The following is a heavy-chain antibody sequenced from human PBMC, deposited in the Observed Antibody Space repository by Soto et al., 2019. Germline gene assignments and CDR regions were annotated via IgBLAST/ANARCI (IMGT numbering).Heavy chain of an antibody. V-gene: IGHV4-59*01. CDR2: IHYSGTT. D-gene: IGHD2-8*01. Sequence: PSETRSRTWTVSGTSISRYYWSWIRQPPGKGLEWIANIHYSGTTNYNPSLASRVTLSVDTSKNQFSLKMTSVTAADRAMYFCARYNSYAIDYWGRGTLVTVSS. CDR3: ARYNSYAIDY. J-gene: IGHJ4*02. CDR1: GTSISRYY.